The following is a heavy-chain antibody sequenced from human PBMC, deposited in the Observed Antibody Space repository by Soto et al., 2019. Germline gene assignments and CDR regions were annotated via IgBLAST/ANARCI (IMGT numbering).Heavy chain of an antibody. CDR2: IDPSDSYT. D-gene: IGHD3-16*02. CDR3: ARLLLSRVDFDP. CDR1: GYSFTSYW. J-gene: IGHJ5*02. V-gene: IGHV5-10-1*01. Sequence: GESPKICKGSGYSFTSYWISWVRQMPGKGLEWMGRIDPSDSYTNYSPSFQGHVTISADKSISTAYLQWSSLKASDTAMYYCARLLLSRVDFDPWGQGTLVTVS.